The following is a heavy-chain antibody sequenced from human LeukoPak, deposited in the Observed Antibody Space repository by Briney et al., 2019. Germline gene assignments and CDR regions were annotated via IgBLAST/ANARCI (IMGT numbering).Heavy chain of an antibody. CDR1: GGSLSSGSYY. D-gene: IGHD1-26*01. J-gene: IGHJ4*02. CDR3: ARDRVSGYSDYFDY. V-gene: IGHV4-61*02. CDR2: IYISGST. Sequence: SQTLSLTCTVSGGSLSSGSYYWSWIRQPAGKGLEWLGRIYISGSTNYNPSLKSRVTISVDTSKNQFSLKLSSVTAADTAVYYCARDRVSGYSDYFDYWGQGTLVTVSS.